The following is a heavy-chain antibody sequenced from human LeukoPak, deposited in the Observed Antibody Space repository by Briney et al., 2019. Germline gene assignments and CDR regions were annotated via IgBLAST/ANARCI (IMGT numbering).Heavy chain of an antibody. CDR3: AREPRALIAARTFDY. V-gene: IGHV4-59*01. CDR2: IYSSGNT. D-gene: IGHD6-6*01. CDR1: GGSISSYY. Sequence: PSETLSLTCTVSGGSISSYYWSWIRQPPGKGLEWIGYIYSSGNTNYNPSLKSRVTMSVDTSKNQFSLKLSSLTAADTAVYYCAREPRALIAARTFDYWGQGTLVTVSS. J-gene: IGHJ4*02.